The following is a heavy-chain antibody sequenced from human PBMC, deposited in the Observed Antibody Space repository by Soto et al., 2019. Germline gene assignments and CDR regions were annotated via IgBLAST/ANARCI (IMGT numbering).Heavy chain of an antibody. Sequence: QVQLVESGGGVVQPGRSLRLSCEASGFTFSNYGMHWVRQAPGKGLEWVAVIWYDGSNKYYADSVKGRFTISRDNSKNTLYLQMNSLRAEETAVYYCARGTDSSSWSTGYWGQGTLVTIYS. D-gene: IGHD6-13*01. J-gene: IGHJ4*02. CDR2: IWYDGSNK. CDR3: ARGTDSSSWSTGY. V-gene: IGHV3-33*01. CDR1: GFTFSNYG.